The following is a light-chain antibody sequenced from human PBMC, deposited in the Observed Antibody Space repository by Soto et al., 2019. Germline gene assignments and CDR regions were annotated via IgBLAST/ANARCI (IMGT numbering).Light chain of an antibody. CDR3: QQSASTPQT. J-gene: IGKJ4*01. CDR2: VAS. Sequence: DLQMTQSPSSLSASVGDRVTITCRASQSVGTYVSWYQQKEGKAPKLLINVASTLQSGVASTFSGSGSGTDFTLAISSLQPEDFATYYCQQSASTPQTFGGGTKVDIK. CDR1: QSVGTY. V-gene: IGKV1-39*01.